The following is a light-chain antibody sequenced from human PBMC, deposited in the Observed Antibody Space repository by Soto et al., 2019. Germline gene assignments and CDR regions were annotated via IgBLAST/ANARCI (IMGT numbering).Light chain of an antibody. V-gene: IGLV1-44*01. Sequence: QPVLTQPPSASGTPGQRVTISCSGSSSNIGSNTVNWYQQLPGTAPKLLIYSSNQRPSGVPDRFSGSKPGTSGALAISGLQSEDEADYYCSAWDDSLNAWVFGGGTKVTVL. CDR2: SSN. J-gene: IGLJ3*02. CDR1: SSNIGSNT. CDR3: SAWDDSLNAWV.